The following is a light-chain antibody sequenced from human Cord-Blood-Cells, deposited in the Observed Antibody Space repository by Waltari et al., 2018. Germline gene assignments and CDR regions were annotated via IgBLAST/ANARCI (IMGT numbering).Light chain of an antibody. CDR1: SSDVGGYNY. CDR2: DVS. CDR3: SSYTSSSTYV. J-gene: IGLJ1*01. Sequence: QSALTQPASVSGSPAQSITISCPGTSSDVGGYNYVSCYQQHPDKAPKLMIYDVSKRPSGVSNRFSGSKSGNTASLTISGLQAEDEADYYCSSYTSSSTYVFGTGTKVTVL. V-gene: IGLV2-14*01.